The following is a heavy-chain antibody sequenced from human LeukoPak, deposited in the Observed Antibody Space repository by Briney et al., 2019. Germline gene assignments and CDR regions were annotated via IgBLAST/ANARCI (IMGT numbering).Heavy chain of an antibody. V-gene: IGHV3-66*01. CDR3: ARSQTPNWNYDAFDI. D-gene: IGHD1-7*01. Sequence: GGSLRLSCAASGFTVSSNYMSWVRQAPGKGLEWVSVIYSGGSTYYADSVKGRFTISRDNAKNSLDLQMNSLGAEDTAVYYCARSQTPNWNYDAFDIWGQGTMVTVSS. CDR2: IYSGGST. J-gene: IGHJ3*02. CDR1: GFTVSSNY.